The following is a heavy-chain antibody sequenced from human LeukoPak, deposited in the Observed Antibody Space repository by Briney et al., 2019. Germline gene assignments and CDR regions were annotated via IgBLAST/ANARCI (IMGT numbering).Heavy chain of an antibody. CDR3: ARSLRWDFWSGYYKGFDY. CDR1: GGSITTSGHY. CDR2: IDYRERT. V-gene: IGHV4-39*01. D-gene: IGHD3-3*01. Sequence: SETLSLTCTVSGGSITTSGHYWGWIRQPPGKGLEWIGSIDYRERTTYNPSLKSRVTISADTSRNQFSLKLSSVTAADTAVYYCARSLRWDFWSGYYKGFDYWGQGTLVTVSS. J-gene: IGHJ4*02.